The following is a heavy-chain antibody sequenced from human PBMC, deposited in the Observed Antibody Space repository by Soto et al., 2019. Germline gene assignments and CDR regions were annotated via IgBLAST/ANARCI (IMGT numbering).Heavy chain of an antibody. J-gene: IGHJ5*02. CDR2: IYYSGSA. V-gene: IGHV4-59*01. Sequence: SETLSLTCTVSGVSLNRYYWSWIRQPPGRGLEWIGNIYYSGSANYNSSLKSRVSISVDTSKSQFSLNLRSVTAADTAVYFCARAGNTYATGWFDPWGQGTLVTVSS. D-gene: IGHD5-18*01. CDR1: GVSLNRYY. CDR3: ARAGNTYATGWFDP.